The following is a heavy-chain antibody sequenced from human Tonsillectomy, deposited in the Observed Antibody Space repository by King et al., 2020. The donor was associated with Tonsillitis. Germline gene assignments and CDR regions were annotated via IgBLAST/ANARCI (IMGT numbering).Heavy chain of an antibody. CDR2: ISGSAGGT. V-gene: IGHV3-23*04. CDR1: GFTFSSCA. D-gene: IGHD5-24*01. Sequence: DVQLVESGGGLVQPGGSLRLSCAASGFTFSSCAMTWGRQAPGMRLEGVSAISGSAGGTYYAVSVKGRFTISRDNSKNTLYLQMNSLRAEDTAVYYCAKGWVEMDAWGQGTLVTVSS. J-gene: IGHJ4*02. CDR3: AKGWVEMDA.